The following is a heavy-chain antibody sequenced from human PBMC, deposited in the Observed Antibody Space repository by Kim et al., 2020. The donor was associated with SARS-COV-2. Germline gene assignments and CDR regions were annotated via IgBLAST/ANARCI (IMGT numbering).Heavy chain of an antibody. Sequence: YAQKLQGRVTMTTDTSTSTGYMELRSLRSDDTAVYYCARSYGSGSYLHYWGQGTLVTVSS. CDR3: ARSYGSGSYLHY. J-gene: IGHJ4*02. D-gene: IGHD3-10*01. V-gene: IGHV1-18*01.